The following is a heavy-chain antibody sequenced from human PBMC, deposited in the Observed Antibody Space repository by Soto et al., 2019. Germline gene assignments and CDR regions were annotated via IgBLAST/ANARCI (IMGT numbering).Heavy chain of an antibody. Sequence: GGSLRLSCAASGFTFTTYAIHWVRQAPGKGLEWVAVISNDGRGKYYADSVKGRFTISRDNSKNTLYLQMNSLRSDDTAVYYCARDQCFGGGRSCYYFDFWGKGTLVTDSS. V-gene: IGHV3-30*04. CDR1: GFTFTTYA. D-gene: IGHD2-15*01. CDR2: ISNDGRGK. J-gene: IGHJ4*02. CDR3: ARDQCFGGGRSCYYFDF.